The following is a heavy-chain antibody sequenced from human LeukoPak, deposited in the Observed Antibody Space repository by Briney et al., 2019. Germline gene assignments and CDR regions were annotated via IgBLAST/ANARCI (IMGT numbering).Heavy chain of an antibody. CDR2: IYYSGST. Sequence: PSETLSLTCTVSGGSISSYYWSWIRQPPGKGLGWIGYIYYSGSTNYNPSLKSRVTISVDTSKHQFSLKLSSVPAADTAVYYCARAQEWELKTYYFDYWGQGTLVTVSS. D-gene: IGHD1-26*01. V-gene: IGHV4-59*01. J-gene: IGHJ4*02. CDR1: GGSISSYY. CDR3: ARAQEWELKTYYFDY.